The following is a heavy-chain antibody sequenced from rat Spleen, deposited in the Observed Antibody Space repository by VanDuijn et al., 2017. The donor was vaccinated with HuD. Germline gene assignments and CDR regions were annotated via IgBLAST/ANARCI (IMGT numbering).Heavy chain of an antibody. J-gene: IGHJ1*01. CDR1: GFTFSNYF. D-gene: IGHD1-5*01. Sequence: EVQLVESGGGLVQPGRSMKLSCAGSGFTFSNYFMAWVRQAPKKGLEWVATISYDGSSNLHRDSVKGRFTISRDNAKNTLDLQMDSLRSEDTAIYYCVRRVNRYSYWYFDFWGPGTMVTVSS. CDR3: VRRVNRYSYWYFDF. V-gene: IGHV5-7*01. CDR2: ISYDGSSN.